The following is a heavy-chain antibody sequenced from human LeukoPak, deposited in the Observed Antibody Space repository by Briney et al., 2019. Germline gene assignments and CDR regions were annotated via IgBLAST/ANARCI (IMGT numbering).Heavy chain of an antibody. J-gene: IGHJ4*02. Sequence: GASVKVSCKASGYTFTSYYMHWVRQAPGQGLEWMGIINPSGGSTSYAQKFQGRVTMTRDTSTSTVYMELSSLRSEDTAVYYCAKDAYGGYGLPTIDYWGQGTLVTVSS. CDR2: INPSGGST. CDR1: GYTFTSYY. CDR3: AKDAYGGYGLPTIDY. D-gene: IGHD6-25*01. V-gene: IGHV1-46*01.